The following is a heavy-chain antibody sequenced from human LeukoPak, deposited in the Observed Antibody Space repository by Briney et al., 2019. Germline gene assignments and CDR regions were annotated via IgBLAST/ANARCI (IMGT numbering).Heavy chain of an antibody. CDR2: INPHNGGT. Sequence: ASVKVSCKASGYTFTGYYMHWVRQAPGQGLEWMGWINPHNGGTNYAQKFQGRVTITRDTSISTAYMELSRLRSDDTAVYYCARGWFGELFLRDYWGQGTLVTVSS. CDR3: ARGWFGELFLRDY. V-gene: IGHV1-2*02. D-gene: IGHD3-10*01. J-gene: IGHJ4*02. CDR1: GYTFTGYY.